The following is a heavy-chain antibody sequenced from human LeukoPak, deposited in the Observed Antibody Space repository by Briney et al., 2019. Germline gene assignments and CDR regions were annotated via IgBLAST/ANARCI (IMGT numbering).Heavy chain of an antibody. J-gene: IGHJ3*02. CDR3: AREYCSGGSCYPTDAFDI. Sequence: SVKVSCKASGYTFTSYGISWVRQAPGQGLEWMGWISAYNGNTNYAQKLQGRVTMTTDTSTTTAYMELRSLRSDDTAVYYCAREYCSGGSCYPTDAFDIWGQGTMVTVSS. V-gene: IGHV1-18*01. CDR1: GYTFTSYG. CDR2: ISAYNGNT. D-gene: IGHD2-15*01.